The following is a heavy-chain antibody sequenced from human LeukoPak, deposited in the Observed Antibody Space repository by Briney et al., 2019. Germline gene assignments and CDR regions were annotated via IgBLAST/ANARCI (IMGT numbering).Heavy chain of an antibody. J-gene: IGHJ4*02. CDR2: IKQDGSEK. D-gene: IGHD6-19*01. V-gene: IGHV3-7*01. CDR3: ARGGYSSGWYLDYFDY. CDR1: GFTFSSYW. Sequence: QSGGSLRLSCAASGFTFSSYWMSWVRQAPGKGLEWVANIKQDGSEKYYVDSVKGRFTISRDNAKNSLYLQMNSLRAEDTAVYYCARGGYSSGWYLDYFDYWGQGTLVTVSS.